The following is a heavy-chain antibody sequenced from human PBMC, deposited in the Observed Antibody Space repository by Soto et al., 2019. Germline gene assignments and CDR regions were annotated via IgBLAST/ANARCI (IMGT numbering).Heavy chain of an antibody. J-gene: IGHJ4*02. CDR1: GISLSTSGVG. CDR2: IYWDDDK. D-gene: IGHD5-18*01. V-gene: IGHV2-5*02. CDR3: ALSARDEHLWPPYFDY. Sequence: QITLKESGPTLVKPTQTLTLTCTFSGISLSTSGVGVGWIRQPPGKALEWLAVIYWDDDKRYSPSLKSRLTITKDTSKNQVVLTMSHMDPVDTVTYYCALSARDEHLWPPYFDYWGQGTLVTVSS.